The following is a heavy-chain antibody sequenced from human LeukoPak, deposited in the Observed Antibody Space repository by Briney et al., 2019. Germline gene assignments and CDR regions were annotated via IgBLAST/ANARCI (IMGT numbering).Heavy chain of an antibody. J-gene: IGHJ4*02. CDR3: ARVRGSSGYSPKDFDY. Sequence: SETLSLTCAVYGGSFSGYYWSWIRQPPGKGLEWIGEINHSGSTNYNPSLKSRVTISVDTSKNQFSLKLSSVTAADTAVYYCARVRGSSGYSPKDFDYWGQGTLVTVSS. D-gene: IGHD3-22*01. V-gene: IGHV4-34*01. CDR1: GGSFSGYY. CDR2: INHSGST.